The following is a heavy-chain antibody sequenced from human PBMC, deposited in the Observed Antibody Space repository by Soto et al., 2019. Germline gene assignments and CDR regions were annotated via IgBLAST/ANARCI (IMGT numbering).Heavy chain of an antibody. D-gene: IGHD3-3*01. J-gene: IGHJ4*02. CDR1: GFTFSSYG. Sequence: GGSLRLSCAASGFTFSSYGMHWVRQAPGKGLEWVAVIWYDGSNKYYADSVKGRFTISRDNSKNTLYLQMNSLRAEDTAVYYCARANTYYDFWSGYYIWGQGTLVTVSS. CDR3: ARANTYYDFWSGYYI. CDR2: IWYDGSNK. V-gene: IGHV3-33*01.